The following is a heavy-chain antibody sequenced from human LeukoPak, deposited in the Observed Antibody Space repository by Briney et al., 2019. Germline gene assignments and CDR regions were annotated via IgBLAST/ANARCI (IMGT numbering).Heavy chain of an antibody. CDR2: IWYDGSNK. Sequence: GGSQRLSCAASGFTFSSYGMHWVRQAPGKGLEWVAVIWYDGSNKYYADSVKGRFTISRDNSKNTLYLQMNSLRAEDTAVYYCAKKGGFGYGGDWYFDLWGRGTLVTVSS. V-gene: IGHV3-33*06. CDR3: AKKGGFGYGGDWYFDL. CDR1: GFTFSSYG. D-gene: IGHD4-23*01. J-gene: IGHJ2*01.